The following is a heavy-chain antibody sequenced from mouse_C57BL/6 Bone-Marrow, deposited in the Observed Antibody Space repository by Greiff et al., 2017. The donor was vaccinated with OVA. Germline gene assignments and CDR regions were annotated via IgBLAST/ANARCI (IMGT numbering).Heavy chain of an antibody. D-gene: IGHD4-1*01. J-gene: IGHJ1*03. CDR2: ISNGGGST. CDR3: ARHSSPLGRRYFDV. CDR1: GFTFSDYY. Sequence: DVQLVESGGGLVQPGGSLKLSCAASGFTFSDYYMYWVRQTPEKRLEWVAYISNGGGSTYYPDTVKGRFTISRDNAKNTLYLQMSRLKSEDTAMYYCARHSSPLGRRYFDVWGTGTTVTVSS. V-gene: IGHV5-12*01.